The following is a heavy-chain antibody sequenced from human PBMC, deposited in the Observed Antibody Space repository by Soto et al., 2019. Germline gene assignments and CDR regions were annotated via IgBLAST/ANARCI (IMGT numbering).Heavy chain of an antibody. CDR1: GFTFSSYE. Sequence: PGGSLRLSCAASGFTFSSYEMNWVRQAPGKGLEWVSYISSSGSTIYYADSVKGRFTISRDNAKNSLYLQMNSLRAEDTAVYYCAVKGSSWYYYYYGMDVWGQGTTVTVSS. J-gene: IGHJ6*02. V-gene: IGHV3-48*03. D-gene: IGHD6-13*01. CDR2: ISSSGSTI. CDR3: AVKGSSWYYYYYGMDV.